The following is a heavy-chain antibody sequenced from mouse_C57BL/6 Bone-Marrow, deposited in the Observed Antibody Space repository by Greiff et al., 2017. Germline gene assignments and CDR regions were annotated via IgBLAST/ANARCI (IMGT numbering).Heavy chain of an antibody. J-gene: IGHJ4*01. CDR1: GYTFTSYC. V-gene: IGHV1-69*01. Sequence: VKLQQPGAELVLPGPSVKLSCKASGYTFTSYCMHWVKPRPGHGLEWIGEIDPSDSYTNYNQQFKGQSTLTVDNSSSTAYMQLSSLTSEDSAVYYCARETTVAPFYAMDYWGQGTSVTVSS. D-gene: IGHD1-1*01. CDR3: ARETTVAPFYAMDY. CDR2: IDPSDSYT.